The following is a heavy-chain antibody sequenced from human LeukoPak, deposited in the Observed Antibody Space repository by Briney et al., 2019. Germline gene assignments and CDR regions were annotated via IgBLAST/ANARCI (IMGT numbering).Heavy chain of an antibody. V-gene: IGHV3-21*01. CDR3: AGDRTAQILTGYYMR. CDR1: GFTFSSYS. D-gene: IGHD3-9*01. Sequence: GGSLRLSCAASGFTFSSYSMNWVRQAPGKGLEWVSSISSSSSYIYYADSVKGRFTISRDNAKNSLYLQMNSLRAEDTAVYYCAGDRTAQILTGYYMRWGQGTLVTVSS. J-gene: IGHJ4*02. CDR2: ISSSSSYI.